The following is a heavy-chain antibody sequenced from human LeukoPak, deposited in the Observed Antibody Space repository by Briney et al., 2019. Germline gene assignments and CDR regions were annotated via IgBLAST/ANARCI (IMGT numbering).Heavy chain of an antibody. CDR2: INPNSGGT. CDR3: ARSMDEITMIVVVITPFDY. D-gene: IGHD3-22*01. Sequence: ASVKVSCKASGYTFTGYYMHWVRQAPGQGLEWMGWINPNSGGTNYAQKFQGRVTMTRDTSIGTGYMELSRLRSDDTAVYYCARSMDEITMIVVVITPFDYWGQGTLVTVSS. CDR1: GYTFTGYY. J-gene: IGHJ4*02. V-gene: IGHV1-2*02.